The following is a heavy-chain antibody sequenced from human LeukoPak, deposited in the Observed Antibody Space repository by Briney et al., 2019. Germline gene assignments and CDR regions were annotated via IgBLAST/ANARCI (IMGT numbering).Heavy chain of an antibody. CDR3: VKDISVAAAEGGDFDY. CDR2: ISWNSGSM. Sequence: GGSLRLSCAAAGFTFDDYAMHWVRQAPGKGLEWVSGISWNSGSMNYADSVKGRFTISRDNAKNSLYLQMNSLSAGDTALYYCVKDISVAAAEGGDFDYWGQGTLVTVSS. CDR1: GFTFDDYA. V-gene: IGHV3-9*01. J-gene: IGHJ4*02. D-gene: IGHD6-13*01.